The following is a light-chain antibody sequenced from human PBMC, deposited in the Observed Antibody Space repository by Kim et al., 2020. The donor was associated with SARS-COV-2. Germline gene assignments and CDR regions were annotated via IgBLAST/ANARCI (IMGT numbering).Light chain of an antibody. V-gene: IGLV1-40*01. CDR3: QCYDSSLSEV. Sequence: GQGVTISVVGSSSNIGAGYDVHWYQQLPGTAPKLLIYGNTNRPSGVPDRFSGSTSGTSASLAINGLQAEDEADYYCQCYDSSLSEVCGGGTKLTVL. CDR2: GNT. J-gene: IGLJ3*02. CDR1: SSNIGAGYD.